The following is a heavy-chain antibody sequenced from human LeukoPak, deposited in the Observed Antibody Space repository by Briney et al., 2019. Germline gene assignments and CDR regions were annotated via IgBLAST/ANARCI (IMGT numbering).Heavy chain of an antibody. CDR3: ARGFGANYYMDV. D-gene: IGHD4/OR15-4a*01. J-gene: IGHJ6*03. CDR2: INHSGST. Sequence: SETLSLTYAVYGGSFSGYYWSWIRQPPGKGLEWIGEINHSGSTNYNPSLKSRVTISVDTSKNQFSLKLSSVTAADTAVYYCARGFGANYYMDVWGKGTTVTVSS. CDR1: GGSFSGYY. V-gene: IGHV4-34*01.